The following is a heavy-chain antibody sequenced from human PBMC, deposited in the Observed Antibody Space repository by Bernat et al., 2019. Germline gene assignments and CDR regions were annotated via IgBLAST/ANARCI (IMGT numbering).Heavy chain of an antibody. D-gene: IGHD2-15*01. Sequence: QVQLQESGPGLVKPSQTLSLTCTVSGGSISSGGYYWSWIRQHPGKGLEWIGYIYYSGSTYYNPSLKSRVTITVDTSKNQFSLKLSSVTAADTAVYYCATEDLGAPSGFDPWGQGTLVTVSS. V-gene: IGHV4-31*03. CDR3: ATEDLGAPSGFDP. J-gene: IGHJ5*02. CDR1: GGSISSGGYY. CDR2: IYYSGST.